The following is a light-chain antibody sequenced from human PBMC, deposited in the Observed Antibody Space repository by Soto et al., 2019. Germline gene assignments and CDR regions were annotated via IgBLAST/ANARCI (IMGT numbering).Light chain of an antibody. Sequence: TVLTQSPGTLSLSPGERATLSCRASQNVSSNLLVWYQQHPGQAPRLLIYAASRRAPGIPERFSGSGSGTDFTLTISRLEPEDFAVYYCQQYLTSPKTFGQGTKVDIK. CDR3: QQYLTSPKT. CDR2: AAS. J-gene: IGKJ1*01. V-gene: IGKV3-20*01. CDR1: QNVSSNL.